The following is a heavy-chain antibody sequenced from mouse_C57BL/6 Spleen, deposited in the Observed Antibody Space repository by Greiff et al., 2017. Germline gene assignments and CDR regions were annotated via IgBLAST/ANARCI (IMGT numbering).Heavy chain of an antibody. Sequence: QVQLKESGAELVKPGASVKISCKASGYAFSSYWMNWVKQRPGQGLEWIGQIYPGDGATNYNGQFKGKATLTADKSSRTAYMQLSSLTSEDAAVYFCARGVSYAMDYWGQGTSVTVSS. J-gene: IGHJ4*01. CDR3: ARGVSYAMDY. V-gene: IGHV1-80*01. CDR1: GYAFSSYW. CDR2: IYPGDGAT. D-gene: IGHD6-2*01.